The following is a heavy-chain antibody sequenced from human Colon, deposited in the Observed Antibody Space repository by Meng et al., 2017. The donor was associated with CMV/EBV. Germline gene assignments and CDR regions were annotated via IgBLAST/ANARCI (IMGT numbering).Heavy chain of an antibody. V-gene: IGHV3-30-3*01. D-gene: IGHD2-2*01. CDR1: GFTFSNYA. Sequence: SLKISCAASGFTFSNYAMHWIRQAPGEGLEWVAVISYDGSNEYYADSVKGRFTISRDNSKNTLYLQMNSLRADDTAVYYCVRCSSTSCYRGNWFDPWGQGTLVTVSS. CDR2: ISYDGSNE. CDR3: VRCSSTSCYRGNWFDP. J-gene: IGHJ5*02.